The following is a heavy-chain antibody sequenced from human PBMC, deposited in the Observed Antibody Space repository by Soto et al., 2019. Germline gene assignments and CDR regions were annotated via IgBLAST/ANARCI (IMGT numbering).Heavy chain of an antibody. V-gene: IGHV3-11*01. CDR1: GFTFSDYY. Sequence: TGGSLRLSCAASGFTFSDYYMSWIRQAPGKGLEYISYISNGGSFIYYADSVKGRFTISRDTAKTSLYLQMNSLRAEDTALYYCARHRYYEGSVPGYGMDVWGQGTTVTSP. CDR3: ARHRYYEGSVPGYGMDV. D-gene: IGHD3-16*01. CDR2: ISNGGSFI. J-gene: IGHJ6*02.